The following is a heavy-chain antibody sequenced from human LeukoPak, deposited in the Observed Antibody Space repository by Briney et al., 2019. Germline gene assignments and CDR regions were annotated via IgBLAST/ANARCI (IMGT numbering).Heavy chain of an antibody. CDR3: ARDKTSIAVAGSIYYYYYMDV. D-gene: IGHD6-19*01. J-gene: IGHJ6*03. Sequence: SQTLSLTCAISGDSVSSNSAAWNWIRQSPSRGLEWLGRTYYRSKWYNDYAVSVKSRITINPDTSKNQFSLKLNSVTAADTAVYYCARDKTSIAVAGSIYYYYYMDVWGKGTTVTISS. CDR1: GDSVSSNSAA. CDR2: TYYRSKWYN. V-gene: IGHV6-1*01.